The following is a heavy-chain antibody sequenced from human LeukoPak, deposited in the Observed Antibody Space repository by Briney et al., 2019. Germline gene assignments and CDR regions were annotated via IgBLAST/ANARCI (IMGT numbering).Heavy chain of an antibody. J-gene: IGHJ4*02. D-gene: IGHD3-22*01. CDR3: ARDLGYDSSGYQDY. Sequence: GASVKVSCKASGYTFTSYAMHWVHQAPGQRLEWMGWINAGNGNTKYSQKFQGRVTITRDTSASTAYMELSSLRSEDTAVYYCARDLGYDSSGYQDYWGQGTLVTVSS. CDR2: INAGNGNT. CDR1: GYTFTSYA. V-gene: IGHV1-3*01.